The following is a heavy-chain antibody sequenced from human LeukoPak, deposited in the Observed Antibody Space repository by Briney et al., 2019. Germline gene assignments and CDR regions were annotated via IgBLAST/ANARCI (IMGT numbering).Heavy chain of an antibody. V-gene: IGHV1-2*02. J-gene: IGHJ6*02. CDR3: ARDLDYYDSSGYYPAPYYYYDMAV. Sequence: ASVKVSCKASGYTFTGYYMHWVRQAPGQGLEWMGWINPNSGGTNYAQKFQGRVTMTRDTSISTAYMELSRLRSDDTAVYYCARDLDYYDSSGYYPAPYYYYDMAVWGQGTTVTVSS. CDR1: GYTFTGYY. CDR2: INPNSGGT. D-gene: IGHD3-22*01.